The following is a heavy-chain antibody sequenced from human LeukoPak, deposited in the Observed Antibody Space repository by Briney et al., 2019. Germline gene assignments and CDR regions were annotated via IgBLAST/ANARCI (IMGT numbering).Heavy chain of an antibody. V-gene: IGHV3-30*18. J-gene: IGHJ6*02. CDR1: GFTFSTYD. D-gene: IGHD5-24*01. CDR3: ANSRRDGYNQWYYGMDV. Sequence: PGRSLRLSCAASGFTFSTYDMHWVRQAPGKGLEWVAVISYDGSNKYYADSVKGRFTISRDNSKNTLYLQMNSLRPEDTAVYYCANSRRDGYNQWYYGMDVWGQGTVVTVSS. CDR2: ISYDGSNK.